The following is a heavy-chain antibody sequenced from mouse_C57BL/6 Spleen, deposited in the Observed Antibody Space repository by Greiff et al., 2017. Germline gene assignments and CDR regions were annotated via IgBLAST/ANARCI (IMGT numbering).Heavy chain of an antibody. V-gene: IGHV1-18*01. J-gene: IGHJ3*01. D-gene: IGHD2-1*01. CDR2: INPNTGGT. CDR1: GYTFTDYN. CDR3: ARESYGNPFAY. Sequence: EVKLQQSGPELVKPGASVKIPCKASGYTFTDYNMDWVKQTHGKSLEWIGDINPNTGGTISNQKFTGKATLTVDKSSSTAYMELRSLTSEDTAVYYCARESYGNPFAYWGQGTLVTVSA.